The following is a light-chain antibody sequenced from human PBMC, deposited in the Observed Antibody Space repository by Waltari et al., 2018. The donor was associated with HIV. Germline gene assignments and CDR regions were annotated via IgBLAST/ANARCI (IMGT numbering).Light chain of an antibody. V-gene: IGLV8-61*01. CDR2: ITN. CDR1: SGSVSTSYY. CDR3: VLYMGSGIWV. Sequence: QTVVTQAPSFSVSPGGTVTLTCGLSSGSVSTSYYPHWYQQTPGQAPRTLIYITNTRASGVPDRFSGSILGNKAALTITGAQADDESDYYCVLYMGSGIWVFGGGTKLTVL. J-gene: IGLJ3*02.